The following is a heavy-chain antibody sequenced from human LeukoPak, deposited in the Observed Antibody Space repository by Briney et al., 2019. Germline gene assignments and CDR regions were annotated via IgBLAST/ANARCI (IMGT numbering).Heavy chain of an antibody. CDR1: GYTFTSYG. Sequence: SVKVSCKASGYTFTSYGISWVRQAPGQGLEWMGGIIPIFGTANYAQKFQGRVTITADESTSTAYMELSSLRSEDTAVYYCAREPDSSGYYFDYWGQGTLVTVSS. V-gene: IGHV1-69*13. D-gene: IGHD3-22*01. J-gene: IGHJ4*02. CDR3: AREPDSSGYYFDY. CDR2: IIPIFGTA.